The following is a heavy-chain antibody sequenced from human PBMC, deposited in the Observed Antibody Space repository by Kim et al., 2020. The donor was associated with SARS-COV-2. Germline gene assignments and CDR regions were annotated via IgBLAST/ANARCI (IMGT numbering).Heavy chain of an antibody. Sequence: GGSLRLSCAASGFTFSDSYMNWIRQAPGKGLEWVSFISPSGDTIFYSDSVKGRFTISRDNAKNSLYLQMNSLRVEDTAIYYCAKAGHGYKAFEFWGRGTL. V-gene: IGHV3-11*01. J-gene: IGHJ4*02. CDR3: AKAGHGYKAFEF. CDR2: ISPSGDTI. CDR1: GFTFSDSY. D-gene: IGHD5-12*01.